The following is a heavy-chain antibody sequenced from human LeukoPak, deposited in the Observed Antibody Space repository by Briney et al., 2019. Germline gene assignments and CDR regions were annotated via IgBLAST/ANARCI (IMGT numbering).Heavy chain of an antibody. Sequence: SGTLSLTCAVSGGSIISGNWWSWVRQPPGKGLEWIGSIYYSGSTYYNPSLKSRVTISVDTSKNQFSLKLSSVTAADTAVYYCARTSRSWYGHYYMDVWGKGTTVTISS. V-gene: IGHV4-4*02. CDR1: GGSIISGNW. J-gene: IGHJ6*03. D-gene: IGHD6-13*01. CDR3: ARTSRSWYGHYYMDV. CDR2: IYYSGST.